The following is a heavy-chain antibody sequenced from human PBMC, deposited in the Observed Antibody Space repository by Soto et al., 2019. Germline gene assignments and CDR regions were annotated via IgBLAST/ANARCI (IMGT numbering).Heavy chain of an antibody. Sequence: QVQLVQSGAEVKKPGSSVKVSCKASGDTFSSYAISWVRQAPGQGLEWMGGIIPIFGTANYAQKFQGRVTITADESTRTAYMELSSLRSEDTAVYYCARDGSGYRSRASPMDVWGQGTKVTVS. CDR3: ARDGSGYRSRASPMDV. CDR2: IIPIFGTA. V-gene: IGHV1-69*01. D-gene: IGHD3-22*01. J-gene: IGHJ6*02. CDR1: GDTFSSYA.